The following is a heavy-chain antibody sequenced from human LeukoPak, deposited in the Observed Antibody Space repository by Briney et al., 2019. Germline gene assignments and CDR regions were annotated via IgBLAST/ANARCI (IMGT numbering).Heavy chain of an antibody. D-gene: IGHD2-15*01. CDR2: ISGSGGST. V-gene: IGHV3-23*01. J-gene: IGHJ3*02. CDR3: AILADYDAFDI. Sequence: GGSQRLSCAASGFTFSSYAMSWVRQAPGKGLEWVSAISGSGGSTYYADSVKGRFTDSRDNSENMLYLQMNSLRAEDTAVYYCAILADYDAFDIWGQGTMVTVSS. CDR1: GFTFSSYA.